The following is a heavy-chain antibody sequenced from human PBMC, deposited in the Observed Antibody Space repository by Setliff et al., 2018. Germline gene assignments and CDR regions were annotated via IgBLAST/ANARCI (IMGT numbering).Heavy chain of an antibody. CDR1: GFTFDDYG. D-gene: IGHD3-10*01. V-gene: IGHV3-23*03. Sequence: PGESLKISCLSSGFTFDDYGMSWVRQAPGKGLEWVSVIYSGGSSAYYADSVKGRFTISRDNSKNTLYLQMNSLRAEDTAVYYCAKGRFAAPDWGQGTLVTVSS. J-gene: IGHJ4*02. CDR3: AKGRFAAPD. CDR2: IYSGGSSA.